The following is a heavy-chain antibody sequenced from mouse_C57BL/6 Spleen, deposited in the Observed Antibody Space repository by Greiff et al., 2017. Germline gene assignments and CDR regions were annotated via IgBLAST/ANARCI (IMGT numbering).Heavy chain of an antibody. D-gene: IGHD2-3*01. CDR1: GYTFTSYW. Sequence: QVQLQQPGAELVKPGASVKLSCKASGYTFTSYWMHWVKQRPGQGLEWIGLIHPNSGSTNYNEKFKGKATLTVDKSSGTAYMQLSILTSEDSAVYYGARHDGYYSWFAYWGQGTLVTVSA. V-gene: IGHV1-64*01. CDR2: IHPNSGST. CDR3: ARHDGYYSWFAY. J-gene: IGHJ3*01.